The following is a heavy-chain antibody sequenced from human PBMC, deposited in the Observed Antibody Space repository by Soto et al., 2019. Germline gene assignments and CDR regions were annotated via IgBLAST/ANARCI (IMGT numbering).Heavy chain of an antibody. CDR1: GGSISSGGYY. J-gene: IGHJ6*02. CDR2: TYYSGST. CDR3: ASAVSSSSGDYYYYYGMDV. Sequence: SETLSLTCTVSGGSISSGGYYWSWIRQHPGKGLEWIGYTYYSGSTYYNPSLKSRVTISVDTSKNQFSLKLSSVTAADTAVYYCASAVSSSSGDYYYYYGMDVWGQGTTVTVSS. D-gene: IGHD6-6*01. V-gene: IGHV4-31*03.